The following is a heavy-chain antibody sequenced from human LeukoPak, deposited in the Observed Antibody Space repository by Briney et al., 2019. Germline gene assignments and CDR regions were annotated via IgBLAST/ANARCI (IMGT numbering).Heavy chain of an antibody. Sequence: PGGSLRLSCAASGFTFDDYGMSWVRQAPGKGLEWVSGINWNGGSTGYADSVKGRFTVSRDNAKNSPYLQMNSLRAEDTALYYCARSYYDYVWGSYRYFDYWGQGTLVTVSS. CDR3: ARSYYDYVWGSYRYFDY. V-gene: IGHV3-20*04. J-gene: IGHJ4*02. CDR1: GFTFDDYG. D-gene: IGHD3-16*01. CDR2: INWNGGST.